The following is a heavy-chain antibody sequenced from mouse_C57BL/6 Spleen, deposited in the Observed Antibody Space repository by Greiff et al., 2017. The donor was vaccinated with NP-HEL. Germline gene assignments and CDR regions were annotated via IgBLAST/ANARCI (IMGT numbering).Heavy chain of an antibody. CDR1: GYTFTSYW. Sequence: VQLQQPGTELVKPGASVKLSCKASGYTFTSYWMHWVKQRPGQGLEWIGNINPSNGGTNYNERFKSKATLTVDKSSSTAYMQLSSLTSEDSAVYYCAPYGYDRTWFAYWGQGTLVTVSA. J-gene: IGHJ3*01. V-gene: IGHV1-53*01. CDR3: APYGYDRTWFAY. D-gene: IGHD2-2*01. CDR2: INPSNGGT.